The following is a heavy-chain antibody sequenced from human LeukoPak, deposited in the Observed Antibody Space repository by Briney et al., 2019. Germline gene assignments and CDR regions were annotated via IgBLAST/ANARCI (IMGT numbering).Heavy chain of an antibody. J-gene: IGHJ6*02. Sequence: PGGSLRLSCGASGTSFSVNAMTWVRQAPGKGLEWVSTISNGGGDIYYADSVKGRFTISRDNAKNSLYLQMNSLRAEDTAVYYCARDAIGYCSGGSCYWAYGMDVWGQGTTVTVSS. V-gene: IGHV3-21*01. CDR2: ISNGGGDI. D-gene: IGHD2-15*01. CDR1: GTSFSVNA. CDR3: ARDAIGYCSGGSCYWAYGMDV.